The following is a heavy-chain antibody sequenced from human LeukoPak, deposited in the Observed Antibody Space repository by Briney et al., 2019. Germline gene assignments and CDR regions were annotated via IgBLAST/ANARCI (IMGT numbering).Heavy chain of an antibody. D-gene: IGHD3-22*01. Sequence: GGSLRLSCAASGFTFSSCAMSWVRQAPGKGLEWVSAISGSGGSTYYADSVKGRFTISRDNSKNTLYLQMNSLRAEDTAVYYCAKDTYYYDSSGPDAFDIWGQGTMVTVSS. CDR2: ISGSGGST. CDR1: GFTFSSCA. J-gene: IGHJ3*02. CDR3: AKDTYYYDSSGPDAFDI. V-gene: IGHV3-23*01.